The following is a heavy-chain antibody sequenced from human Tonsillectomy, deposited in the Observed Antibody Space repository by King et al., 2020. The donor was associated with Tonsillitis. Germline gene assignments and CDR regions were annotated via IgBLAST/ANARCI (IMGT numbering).Heavy chain of an antibody. D-gene: IGHD2-21*01. CDR1: GGSITSYY. CDR3: ARSDWGAFDI. Sequence: VQLQESGPGLVKPSETLSLTCTVSGGSITSYYWNWIRQPPGKGLEWIGYIYYSGSTNYNPSLKSRVTISVDTSKNQFSLKLSPVTAADTAVYYCARSDWGAFDIWGQGTMVTVSS. CDR2: IYYSGST. V-gene: IGHV4-59*08. J-gene: IGHJ3*02.